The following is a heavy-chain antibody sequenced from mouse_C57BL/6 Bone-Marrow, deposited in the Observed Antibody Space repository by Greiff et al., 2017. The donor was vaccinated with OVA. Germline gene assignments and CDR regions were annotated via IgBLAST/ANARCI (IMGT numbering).Heavy chain of an antibody. CDR1: GFNIKDDY. CDR2: IDPENGDT. CDR3: TKGYAMDY. V-gene: IGHV14-4*01. J-gene: IGHJ4*01. Sequence: EVQLQQSGAELVRPGASVKLSCTASGFNIKDDYMHWVKQRPEQGLEWLGWIDPENGDTEYASKFQGKATITADTSSNTAYLQLSSLTSEDTAVYYCTKGYAMDYWGQGTSVTVSS.